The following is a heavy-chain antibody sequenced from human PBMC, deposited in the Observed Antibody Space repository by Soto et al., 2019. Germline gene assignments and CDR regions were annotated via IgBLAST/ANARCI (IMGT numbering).Heavy chain of an antibody. Sequence: QVQLQESGPGLVKPSETLSLTCTVSGGSISSYYWSWIRQPPGKGLEWIGFIFYSGSTSYNPSLMSRVTISIDTSEYQFSLKLNSVTAAATAVYYCASMIGDPVLSFDSWGQGTLVAVSS. V-gene: IGHV4-59*01. CDR3: ASMIGDPVLSFDS. CDR1: GGSISSYY. D-gene: IGHD3-10*02. J-gene: IGHJ5*01. CDR2: IFYSGST.